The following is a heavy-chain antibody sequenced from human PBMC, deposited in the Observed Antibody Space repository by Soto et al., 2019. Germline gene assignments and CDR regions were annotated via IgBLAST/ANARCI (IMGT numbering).Heavy chain of an antibody. J-gene: IGHJ4*02. D-gene: IGHD3-22*01. V-gene: IGHV1-69*05. CDR3: ARVASYYYEWSGYSNANYYFDY. CDR1: GGTFSSHA. CDR2: IIPFFDST. Sequence: GASVKVSCKASGGTFSSHAFSWVRQAPGQGLEWMGDIIPFFDSTDYAQKFQGRVTMTRDKSTSTAYMELSSLRSEDTAVYYCARVASYYYEWSGYSNANYYFDYWGQGTLVTV.